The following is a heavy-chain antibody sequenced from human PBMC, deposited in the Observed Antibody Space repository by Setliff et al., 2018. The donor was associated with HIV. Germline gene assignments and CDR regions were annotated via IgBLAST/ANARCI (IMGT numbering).Heavy chain of an antibody. V-gene: IGHV2-70*01. CDR3: ARIYGRSCPI. CDR2: IDGDDDK. CDR1: GFSHSTSGMS. D-gene: IGHD2-15*01. J-gene: IGHJ3*02. Sequence: SGHTLVNPTQTLTLTCTFSGFSHSTSGMSVRWMRQPPGKTLEWLAHIDGDDDKYYNTSLRTRLTISKDTSKHQVVRRMTHMDPVDTGMYYCARIYGRSCPIWGQGTMVTVSS.